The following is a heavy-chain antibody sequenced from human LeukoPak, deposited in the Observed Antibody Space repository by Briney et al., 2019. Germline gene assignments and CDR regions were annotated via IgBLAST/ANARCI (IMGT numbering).Heavy chain of an antibody. CDR2: IHPGDSST. D-gene: IGHD2-15*01. CDR1: GYNFSNYW. V-gene: IGHV5-51*01. Sequence: PGESPKISCKGFGYNFSNYWIGWVRQMPGKGLEWMGIIHPGDSSTRYSPSLQGQVTILSDRSINTAYLQWSSLKASDTAMYYCARRQCSGGSCYYFDSWGQGTLVTVSS. CDR3: ARRQCSGGSCYYFDS. J-gene: IGHJ4*02.